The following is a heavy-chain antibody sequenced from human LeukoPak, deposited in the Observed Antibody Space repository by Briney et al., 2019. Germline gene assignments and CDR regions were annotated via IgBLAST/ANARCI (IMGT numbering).Heavy chain of an antibody. D-gene: IGHD3-10*01. J-gene: IGHJ4*02. CDR1: GFTVSSNY. V-gene: IGHV3-66*01. CDR2: IYSGGST. Sequence: GGSLRLSCAVSGFTVSSNYMSWVRQAPGKGLEWVSVIYSGGSTYYADSVKGRFTISRDNSKNTLYLQMNSLRAEDTAVYYCARDSFGAPHSWGQGTLVTVSS. CDR3: ARDSFGAPHS.